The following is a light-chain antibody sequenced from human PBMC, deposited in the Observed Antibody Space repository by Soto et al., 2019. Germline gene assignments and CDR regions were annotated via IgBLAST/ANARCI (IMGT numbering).Light chain of an antibody. J-gene: IGKJ1*01. CDR2: DAS. V-gene: IGKV1-5*01. CDR3: QQYSSYWT. CDR1: QTINTW. Sequence: DIQMTQSPSTLSASVGDRVTIPCRASQTINTWLAWYQQKPGKAPSLLTYDASSLESGVPSRFSGSGSGTEFTLTISSLQPDDFATYYCQQYSSYWTFGQGTKVEIK.